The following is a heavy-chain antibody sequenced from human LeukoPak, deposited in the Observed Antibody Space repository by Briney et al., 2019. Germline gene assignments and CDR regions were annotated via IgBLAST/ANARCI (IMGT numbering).Heavy chain of an antibody. Sequence: KPSETLSLTCAVSGGSISSGGYSWSWIRQPPGKGLEWIGYIYHNGSTYYNPSLKSRVTISVDRSKNQFSLKLSSVTAADTAVYYCASYNWNDNWFDPWGQGTLVTVSS. J-gene: IGHJ5*02. CDR2: IYHNGST. CDR3: ASYNWNDNWFDP. V-gene: IGHV4-30-2*01. D-gene: IGHD1-20*01. CDR1: GGSISSGGYS.